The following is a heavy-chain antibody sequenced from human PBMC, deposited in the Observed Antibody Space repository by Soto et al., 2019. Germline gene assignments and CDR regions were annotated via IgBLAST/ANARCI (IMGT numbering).Heavy chain of an antibody. CDR2: TYYRSKWYN. D-gene: IGHD6-19*01. Sequence: SQTLSLTCAISGDSVSSNSAAWNWIRQSPSRGLEWLGRTYYRSKWYNDYAVSVKSRITINPDTSKNQFSLQLNSVTPEDTAVYYCAREGWKGPAGDCYYYGMDVWGQGTTVTVSS. J-gene: IGHJ6*02. CDR3: AREGWKGPAGDCYYYGMDV. V-gene: IGHV6-1*01. CDR1: GDSVSSNSAA.